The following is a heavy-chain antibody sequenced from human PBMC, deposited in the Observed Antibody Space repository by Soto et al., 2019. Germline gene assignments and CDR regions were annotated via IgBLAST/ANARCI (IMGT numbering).Heavy chain of an antibody. CDR2: IHHSGST. Sequence: SGTLSLTCALYGGSFGGYSWGWIRQSPGKGLEWIGEIHHSGSTKYNPSLKSRVSLSVDTSTKQFSLKMTSMTAADRGVYYCARGVDSWSGYLFWGQGTPVTVSS. V-gene: IGHV4-34*01. J-gene: IGHJ4*02. CDR1: GGSFGGYS. CDR3: ARGVDSWSGYLF. D-gene: IGHD3-3*01.